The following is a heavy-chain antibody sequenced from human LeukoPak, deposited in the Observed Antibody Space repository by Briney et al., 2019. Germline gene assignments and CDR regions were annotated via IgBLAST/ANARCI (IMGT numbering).Heavy chain of an antibody. CDR2: SRSKAYGGTT. Sequence: GGSLRLSCTASGFTFGDYAMNWFRQAPGKGLEWVGFSRSKAYGGTTEYAASVKGRFTISRDDSKNIAYLQMNSLKTEDTAVYYCGSGSGWYSPDYWGQGTLVTVSS. CDR3: GSGSGWYSPDY. D-gene: IGHD6-19*01. J-gene: IGHJ4*02. CDR1: GFTFGDYA. V-gene: IGHV3-49*03.